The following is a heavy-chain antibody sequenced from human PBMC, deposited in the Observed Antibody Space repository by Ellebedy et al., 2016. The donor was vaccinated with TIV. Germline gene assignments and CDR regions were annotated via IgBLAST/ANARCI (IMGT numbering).Heavy chain of an antibody. V-gene: IGHV1-8*01. J-gene: IGHJ4*02. CDR3: ARARRGLLWADN. CDR1: GYTFGSFD. Sequence: AASVKVSCKTSGYTFGSFDIVWVRQATGQGLEWMGWMNPNSANTGYAAKLRYTVTLTRDTSTDTAYMELNSLRSEDTAVYYCARARRGLLWADNWGQGTLVAVSS. CDR2: MNPNSANT. D-gene: IGHD4-17*01.